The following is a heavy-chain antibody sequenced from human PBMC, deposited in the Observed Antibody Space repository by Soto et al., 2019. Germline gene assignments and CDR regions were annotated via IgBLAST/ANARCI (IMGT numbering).Heavy chain of an antibody. Sequence: PGGSLRLSWAASGFTFSSYAMSWVRQAPGKGLEWVSAISGSANTTYYAASVKGRFTISRDNSKNTLYLQMSSLRADDTAVYHCAPMGVWGQGTTVTVSS. CDR2: ISGSANTT. CDR3: APMGV. CDR1: GFTFSSYA. V-gene: IGHV3-23*01. J-gene: IGHJ6*02.